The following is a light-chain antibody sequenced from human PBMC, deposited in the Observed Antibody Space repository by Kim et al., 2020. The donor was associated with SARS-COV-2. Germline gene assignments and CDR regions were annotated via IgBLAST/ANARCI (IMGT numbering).Light chain of an antibody. Sequence: ASVGDRVNLTCRASQPISNYLNWYQQKPGKAPHLLIYAASSLQGGVPSRFSGSGSGTDFTLTINSLQPEDFATYYCQQSYRTPYTFGQGTKLEIK. CDR2: AAS. J-gene: IGKJ2*01. CDR1: QPISNY. V-gene: IGKV1-39*01. CDR3: QQSYRTPYT.